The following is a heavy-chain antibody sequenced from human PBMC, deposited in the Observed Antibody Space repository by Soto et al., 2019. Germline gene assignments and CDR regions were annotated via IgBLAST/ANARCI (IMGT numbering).Heavy chain of an antibody. J-gene: IGHJ4*02. Sequence: PGGSLRLSCAASGFTFSSYSMNWVRQAPGKGLEWVSSISSSSSYIYYADSVKGRFTISRDNAKNSLYLQMNSLRAEDTALYYCAKTTGPEVVVVAATIETGGYFDYWGQGTLVTVSS. CDR2: ISSSSSYI. CDR1: GFTFSSYS. V-gene: IGHV3-21*04. D-gene: IGHD2-15*01. CDR3: AKTTGPEVVVVAATIETGGYFDY.